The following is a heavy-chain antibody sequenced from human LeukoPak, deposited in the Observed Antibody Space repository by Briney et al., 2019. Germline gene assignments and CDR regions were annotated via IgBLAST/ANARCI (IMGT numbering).Heavy chain of an antibody. CDR2: IIPILGIA. D-gene: IGHD5-18*01. V-gene: IGHV1-69*04. CDR3: ARGYSYGYRLDV. CDR1: GGTFSSYA. Sequence: EASVKVSCKASGGTFSSYAISWVRQAPGQGLEWMGRIIPILGIANYAQKFQGRVTITADKSTSTAYMELSSLRSEDTAVYYCARGYSYGYRLDVWGQGTTVTVSS. J-gene: IGHJ6*02.